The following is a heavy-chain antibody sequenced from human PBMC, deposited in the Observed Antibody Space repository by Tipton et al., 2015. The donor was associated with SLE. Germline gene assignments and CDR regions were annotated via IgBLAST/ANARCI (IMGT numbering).Heavy chain of an antibody. CDR3: ARELGGGFDI. J-gene: IGHJ3*02. CDR1: GFTFSRYA. Sequence: SLRLSCVASGFTFSRYAMHWVRQAPGKGLEWVTVISYDGSHKYSADSVRGRFTISRDNSKNTLFLQMNSLRAEDTGSYYCARELGGGFDIWGQGTMITVSS. V-gene: IGHV3-30*14. D-gene: IGHD3-16*01. CDR2: ISYDGSHK.